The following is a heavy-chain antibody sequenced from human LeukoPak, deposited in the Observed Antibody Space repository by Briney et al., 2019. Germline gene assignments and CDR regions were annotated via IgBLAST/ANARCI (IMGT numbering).Heavy chain of an antibody. D-gene: IGHD6-19*01. V-gene: IGHV3-23*01. CDR3: AKDDHGGSGWRDYFDY. CDR1: GFTFSSYA. Sequence: GGSLRLSCAASGFTFSSYAMSWVRQAPGKGLEWVSAISGSGGSTYYAESAKGRFTISRDNSKNTLYLQMNSLRAEDTAVYYCAKDDHGGSGWRDYFDYWGQGTLVTVSS. CDR2: ISGSGGST. J-gene: IGHJ4*02.